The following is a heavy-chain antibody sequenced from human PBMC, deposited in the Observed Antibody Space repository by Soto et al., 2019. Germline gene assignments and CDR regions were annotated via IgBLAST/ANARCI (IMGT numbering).Heavy chain of an antibody. CDR3: ARGAIFSYYYYMDV. CDR1: GGTFSSYT. V-gene: IGHV1-69*02. J-gene: IGHJ6*03. D-gene: IGHD3-3*01. Sequence: QVQLVQSGAEVKKPGSSVKVSCKASGGTFSSYTISWVRQAPGQGLEWMGRIIPVLGIANYAQKFQGRVTITADKSTSTAYMELSSLRSEDTAVYYCARGAIFSYYYYMDVWGKGTTVTVSS. CDR2: IIPVLGIA.